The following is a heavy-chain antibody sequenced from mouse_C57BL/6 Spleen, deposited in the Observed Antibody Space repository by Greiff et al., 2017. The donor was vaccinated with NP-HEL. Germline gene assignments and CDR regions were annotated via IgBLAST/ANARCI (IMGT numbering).Heavy chain of an antibody. CDR3: ARGAGDYYGSSWDYAMDY. CDR1: GFTFSDYG. CDR2: ISSGSSTI. V-gene: IGHV5-17*01. Sequence: EVTLVESGGGLVKPGGSLKLSCAASGFTFSDYGMHWVRQAPEKGLEWVAYISSGSSTIYYADTVKGRFTISRDNAKNTLFLQMTSLRSEDTAMYYCARGAGDYYGSSWDYAMDYWGQGTSVTVSS. J-gene: IGHJ4*01. D-gene: IGHD1-1*01.